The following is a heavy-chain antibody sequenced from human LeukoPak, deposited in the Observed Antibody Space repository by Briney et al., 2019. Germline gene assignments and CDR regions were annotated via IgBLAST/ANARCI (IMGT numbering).Heavy chain of an antibody. V-gene: IGHV1-8*03. Sequence: ASVKVSCKASGYTFTSYDINWVRQAAGQGLEWMGWMNPNSGNTGYAQKFQGRVTITRNTSISTAYMELSSLRSEDTAVYYCARGAPDFWSVYYMDVWGKGTTVTVSS. CDR1: GYTFTSYD. CDR3: ARGAPDFWSVYYMDV. D-gene: IGHD3-3*01. J-gene: IGHJ6*03. CDR2: MNPNSGNT.